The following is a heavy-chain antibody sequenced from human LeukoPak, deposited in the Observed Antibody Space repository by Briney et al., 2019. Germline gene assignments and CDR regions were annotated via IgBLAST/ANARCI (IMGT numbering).Heavy chain of an antibody. CDR1: GFIVSSIY. D-gene: IGHD1-1*01. CDR3: ARLGLEVGGPNWFDP. CDR2: LSGGSNI. Sequence: GGSLRLSCASSGFIVSSIYMSWVRQTPGKGPEWVSGLSGGSNIYYADSVKGRFTISRDNAKNSLYLQMNSLRVEDTAVYYCARLGLEVGGPNWFDPWGQGTLVTVSS. V-gene: IGHV3-53*01. J-gene: IGHJ5*02.